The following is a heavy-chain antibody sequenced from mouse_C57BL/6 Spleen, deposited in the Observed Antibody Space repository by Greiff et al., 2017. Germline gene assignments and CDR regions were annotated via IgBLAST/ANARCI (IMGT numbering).Heavy chain of an antibody. CDR1: GFTFSDYY. CDR2: INYDGSST. CDR3: ARYHYYGSSNWYFDV. D-gene: IGHD1-1*01. J-gene: IGHJ1*03. Sequence: EVKLVESEGGLVQPGSSMKLSCTASGFTFSDYYMAWVRQVPEKGLEWVANINYDGSSTYYLDSLKSRFIISRDNAKNILYLQMSSLKSEDTATYYCARYHYYGSSNWYFDVWGTGTTVTVSS. V-gene: IGHV5-16*01.